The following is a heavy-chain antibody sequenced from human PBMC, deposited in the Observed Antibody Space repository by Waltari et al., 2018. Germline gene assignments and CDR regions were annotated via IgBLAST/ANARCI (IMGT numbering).Heavy chain of an antibody. CDR2: ISSTSFYK. Sequence: EVQLVESGGDVVKPGGSLRLSGAASGFNFNISTISWVRLAPGKGREWVSSISSTSFYKYYADSVNGRFTISRDNDNNSLYLQMNSVRDDDTAVYYCATFCSSTSCYAAGDYWGQGTLVTVSS. V-gene: IGHV3-21*02. CDR1: GFNFNIST. D-gene: IGHD2-2*01. J-gene: IGHJ4*02. CDR3: ATFCSSTSCYAAGDY.